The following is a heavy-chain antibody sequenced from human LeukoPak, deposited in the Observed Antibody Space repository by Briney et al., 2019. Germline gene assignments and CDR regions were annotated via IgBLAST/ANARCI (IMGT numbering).Heavy chain of an antibody. J-gene: IGHJ4*02. V-gene: IGHV3-30-3*01. Sequence: GRSLRLSCAASGFTFSSYAMHWVRQAPGKGLEWVAVISYDGSNKYYVDSVKGRFTISRDNSKNTLYLQMNSLRAEDTAVYYCARGAVWGRYCSGGSCLFDYWGQGTLVTVSS. CDR3: ARGAVWGRYCSGGSCLFDY. CDR1: GFTFSSYA. D-gene: IGHD2-15*01. CDR2: ISYDGSNK.